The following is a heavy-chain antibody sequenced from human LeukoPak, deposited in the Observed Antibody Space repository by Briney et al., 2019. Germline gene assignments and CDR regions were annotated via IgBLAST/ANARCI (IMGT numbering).Heavy chain of an antibody. CDR1: AGSISSYY. Sequence: SETLSLTCTVSAGSISSYYWSWIRQPAGKGLEWIGRIYTSGSTNYNPSLKSRVTMSVDTSKNQFSLKLSSVTAADTAVYYCARGTYYYDSSGPLDAFDIWGRGTMVTVSS. J-gene: IGHJ3*02. CDR3: ARGTYYYDSSGPLDAFDI. CDR2: IYTSGST. D-gene: IGHD3-22*01. V-gene: IGHV4-4*07.